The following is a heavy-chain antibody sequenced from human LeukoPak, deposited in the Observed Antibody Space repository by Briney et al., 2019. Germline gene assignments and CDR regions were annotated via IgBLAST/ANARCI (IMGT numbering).Heavy chain of an antibody. CDR1: GGSISSYY. D-gene: IGHD5-12*01. Sequence: PSETLSLTCTVSGGSISSYYWSWIRQPPGKGLEWIGYIYYSGSTNYNPSLKSRVTISVDTSKNQFSLKLSSVTAADTAVYYCARRSRQWLRGGSWFDPWGQGTLVTVSS. J-gene: IGHJ5*02. CDR2: IYYSGST. V-gene: IGHV4-59*12. CDR3: ARRSRQWLRGGSWFDP.